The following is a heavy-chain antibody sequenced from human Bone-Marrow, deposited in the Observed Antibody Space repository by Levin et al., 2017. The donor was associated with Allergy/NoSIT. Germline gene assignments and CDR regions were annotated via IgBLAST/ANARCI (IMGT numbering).Heavy chain of an antibody. V-gene: IGHV3-21*01. J-gene: IGHJ3*02. Sequence: TPGGSLRLSCAASGFTFSDFSMNWVRQAPGKGLEWVSSIGSRSRYIYYADSLKGRFTVSRDNAKKSLYLQMNSLRADDTAVYYCARGMYSGTYSVTSIFDIWGQGTMVTISS. CDR1: GFTFSDFS. D-gene: IGHD1-26*01. CDR3: ARGMYSGTYSVTSIFDI. CDR2: IGSRSRYI.